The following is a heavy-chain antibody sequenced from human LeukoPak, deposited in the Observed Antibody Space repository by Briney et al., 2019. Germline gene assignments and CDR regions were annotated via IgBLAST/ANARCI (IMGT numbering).Heavy chain of an antibody. CDR1: DFSVSVNF. CDR3: AKGLNAYGSGSYSHLDAFDM. J-gene: IGHJ3*02. Sequence: PGGALRLSCVASDFSVSVNFMSWVREAPGKGRVGVSTLSTSGRTTYYAEPVKGRFTSSRDNSKNTLFLQMNSLRAEDTAVYYCAKGLNAYGSGSYSHLDAFDMWGQGTMVTVSS. V-gene: IGHV3-23*01. CDR2: LSTSGRTT. D-gene: IGHD3-10*01.